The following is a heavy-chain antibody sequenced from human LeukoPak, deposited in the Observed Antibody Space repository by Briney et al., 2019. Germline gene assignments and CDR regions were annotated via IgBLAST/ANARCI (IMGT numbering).Heavy chain of an antibody. J-gene: IGHJ6*03. CDR1: GGSFSGYS. CDR2: INHSGST. V-gene: IGHV4-34*01. D-gene: IGHD2-8*01. Sequence: PSETLSLTCAVYGGSFSGYSWSWIRQSPGRGLEWIGEINHSGSTNYNPSLKSRVTISVDTSKNQFSLKLSSVTAADTAVYYCARDRRNCTNGVCYYYYYMDVWGKGTTVTVSS. CDR3: ARDRRNCTNGVCYYYYYMDV.